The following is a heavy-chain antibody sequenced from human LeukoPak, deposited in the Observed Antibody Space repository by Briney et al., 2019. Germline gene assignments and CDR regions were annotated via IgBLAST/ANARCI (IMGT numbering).Heavy chain of an antibody. D-gene: IGHD5-18*01. J-gene: IGHJ4*02. Sequence: GGSLRLSCVGSGFTFRSHAMSWVRQAPEKGLEFVSGIYENGGTTYYADSVKGRFSISRDNSKNTLYLQMNSLRAEDTAVYYCAKDLRGYSYGYFDYWGQGTLVTVSS. CDR3: AKDLRGYSYGYFDY. CDR2: IYENGGTT. V-gene: IGHV3-23*01. CDR1: GFTFRSHA.